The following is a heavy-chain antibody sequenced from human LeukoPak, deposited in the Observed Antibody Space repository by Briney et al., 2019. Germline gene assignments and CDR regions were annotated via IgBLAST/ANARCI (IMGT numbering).Heavy chain of an antibody. CDR1: DYSITSGYY. J-gene: IGHJ3*02. V-gene: IGHV4-4*07. Sequence: SETLSLTCTVSDYSITSGYYWSWIRQPAGKGLEWIGRIYTSGSTNYNPSLKSRVTMSVDTSKNQFSLKLSSVTAADTAVYYCARYRSDWGGAFDIWGQGTVVTVSS. CDR2: IYTSGST. CDR3: ARYRSDWGGAFDI. D-gene: IGHD3-10*01.